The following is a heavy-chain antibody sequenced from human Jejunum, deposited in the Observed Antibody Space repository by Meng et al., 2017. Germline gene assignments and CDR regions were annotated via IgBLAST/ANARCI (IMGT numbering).Heavy chain of an antibody. CDR1: GGSISRGFYY. D-gene: IGHD3-10*01. CDR3: ARDRFSSGSSNWFDP. V-gene: IGHV4-31*03. J-gene: IGHJ5*02. Sequence: QVQLKESGPGPVKPSQTLSLTCTVSGGSISRGFYYWNWIRQHPGKGLEWIGYISYSGSTYYNPSLKSRVTISLDTSKNQFSLNLSSVTAADTAVYYCARDRFSSGSSNWFDPWGQGTLVTVSS. CDR2: ISYSGST.